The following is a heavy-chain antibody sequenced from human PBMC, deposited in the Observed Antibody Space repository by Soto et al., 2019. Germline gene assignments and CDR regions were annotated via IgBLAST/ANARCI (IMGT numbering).Heavy chain of an antibody. D-gene: IGHD3-10*01. CDR1: GFTFSSYS. CDR3: ASDRNYYGSGSSSYGMDV. J-gene: IGHJ6*04. CDR2: ISSSSSYI. V-gene: IGHV3-21*01. Sequence: EVQLVESGGGLVKPGGSLRLSCAASGFTFSSYSMNWVRQAPGKGLEWVSSISSSSSYIYYADSVKGRFTISRDNAKNSLYLQMNSLGAEDTAVYYCASDRNYYGSGSSSYGMDVWGKGTTVTVSS.